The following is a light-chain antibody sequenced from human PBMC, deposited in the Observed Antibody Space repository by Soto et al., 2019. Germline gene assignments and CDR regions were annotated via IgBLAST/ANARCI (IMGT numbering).Light chain of an antibody. V-gene: IGLV2-23*02. Sequence: QSVLTQPASLSGSPGQSITISCTGTSSDVGSYNLVSWYQQHPGKAPKLMIYEVSNRPSGVSNRFSGSKSGNTASLTISGLQAEDEADYYCCSYAGSSTTLIFGTGTKATVL. CDR2: EVS. CDR1: SSDVGSYNL. J-gene: IGLJ1*01. CDR3: CSYAGSSTTLI.